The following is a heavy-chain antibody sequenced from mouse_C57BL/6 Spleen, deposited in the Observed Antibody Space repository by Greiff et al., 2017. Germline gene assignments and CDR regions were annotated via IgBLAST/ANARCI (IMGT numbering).Heavy chain of an antibody. CDR2: SYPGDGDT. D-gene: IGHD4-1*01. CDR1: GYAFSSSW. J-gene: IGHJ2*01. CDR3: ASGTGGDYFDY. Sequence: VKLMESGPELVKPGASVKISCKASGYAFSSSWMNWVKQRPGKGLEWIGRSYPGDGDTNYNGKFKGKATLTADKSSSTAYMQLSSLTSEDSAVYFCASGTGGDYFDYWGQGTTRTVSS. V-gene: IGHV1-82*01.